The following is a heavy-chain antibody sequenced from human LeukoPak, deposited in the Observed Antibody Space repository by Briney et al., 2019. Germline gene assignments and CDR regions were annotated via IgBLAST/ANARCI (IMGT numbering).Heavy chain of an antibody. D-gene: IGHD6-19*01. CDR3: ARKYSSGWPN. V-gene: IGHV5-51*01. CDR1: GYSFTTYW. J-gene: IGHJ4*02. Sequence: GESLKIYCPGSGYSFTTYWIGWVRQMTVKGLEWIGSIFPGDADTRYSTSFQGQVTISADKSINTAYLQWSSLKASDTAMYYCARKYSSGWPNWGQGTLVTVTS. CDR2: IFPGDADT.